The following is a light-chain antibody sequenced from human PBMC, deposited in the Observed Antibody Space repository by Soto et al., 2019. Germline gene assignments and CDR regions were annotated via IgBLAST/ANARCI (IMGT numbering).Light chain of an antibody. CDR3: TSYTSSSTYV. CDR2: DVS. V-gene: IGLV2-14*01. J-gene: IGLJ1*01. CDR1: SSDVGDYNY. Sequence: QSVLTQPASVSGSPGQSITISCTGTSSDVGDYNYVSWYQQHPGKAPKLMIYDVSNRPSGVSDRFSGSKSGNTAPLTISGLQAEDADDYYCTSYTSSSTYVFGTGTKLTVL.